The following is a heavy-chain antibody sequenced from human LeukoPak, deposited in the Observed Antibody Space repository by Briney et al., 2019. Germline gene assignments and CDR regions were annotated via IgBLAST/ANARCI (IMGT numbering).Heavy chain of an antibody. D-gene: IGHD5-12*01. J-gene: IGHJ4*02. V-gene: IGHV4-59*08. CDR3: ARHRGYDLFDY. Sequence: SETLSLTRTVSGDSISSYWWSWIRQSPGKGLEWIGYIHYSGSTKYNPSFKSRVTISVDTSKNQFSLKVSSVTAADTAVYYCARHRGYDLFDYWGQGILVTVSS. CDR1: GDSISSYW. CDR2: IHYSGST.